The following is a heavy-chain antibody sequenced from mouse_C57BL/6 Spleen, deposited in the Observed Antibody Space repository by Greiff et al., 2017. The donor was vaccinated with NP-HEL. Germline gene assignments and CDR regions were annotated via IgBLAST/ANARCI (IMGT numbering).Heavy chain of an antibody. V-gene: IGHV1-50*01. J-gene: IGHJ3*01. Sequence: QVHVKQPGAEPVKPGASVKLSCKASGYTFTSYWMQWVKQRPGQGLEWIGEIDPSDSYTNYNQKFKGKATLTVDTSSSTAYMQLSSLTSEDSAVYYCARRDYGSSYGFAYWGQGTLVTVSA. CDR2: IDPSDSYT. D-gene: IGHD1-1*01. CDR3: ARRDYGSSYGFAY. CDR1: GYTFTSYW.